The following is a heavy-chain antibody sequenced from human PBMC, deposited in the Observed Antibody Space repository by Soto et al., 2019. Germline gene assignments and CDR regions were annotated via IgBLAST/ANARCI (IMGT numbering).Heavy chain of an antibody. Sequence: PSETLSLTCAVYGGSFSGYYWSWIRQRPGKGLEWIGEINHSGSTNYNPSLKSRVTISVDTSKNQFSLKLSSVTAADTAVYYCARGDFISSGYPYYFDYWGQGTLVTVSS. CDR3: ARGDFISSGYPYYFDY. V-gene: IGHV4-34*01. CDR1: GGSFSGYY. D-gene: IGHD3-22*01. CDR2: INHSGST. J-gene: IGHJ4*02.